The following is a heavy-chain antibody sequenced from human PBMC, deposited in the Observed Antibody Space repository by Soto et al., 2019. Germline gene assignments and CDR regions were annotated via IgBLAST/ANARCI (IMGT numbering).Heavy chain of an antibody. J-gene: IGHJ6*02. V-gene: IGHV3-23*01. CDR1: GFTFSVYA. D-gene: IGHD2-21*02. Sequence: EVQLLESGGGFVQPGGSLRLSCAATGFTFSVYAMTWVRQAPGKGLEWVSAVTANGGITYSADSVKGRFTISRDNSTNTLFLQMNSLRAEDTAVYYCASLGVGDWANYYYYYGMDVWGQGTTVTVSS. CDR2: VTANGGIT. CDR3: ASLGVGDWANYYYYYGMDV.